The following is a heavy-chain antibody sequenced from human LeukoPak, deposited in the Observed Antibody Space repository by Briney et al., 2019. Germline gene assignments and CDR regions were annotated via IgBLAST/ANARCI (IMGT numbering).Heavy chain of an antibody. CDR3: AKSFYGGSYRLFDY. V-gene: IGHV3-23*01. Sequence: GGSLRLSCAASGFTFRTYAMTWVRQAPGKGLEWVSAISYDGAATYYADSVRGRFTISRDNSKSTLYLQMNSLRAEDTAVYYCAKSFYGGSYRLFDYWGQGTLVTVSS. CDR1: GFTFRTYA. CDR2: ISYDGAAT. D-gene: IGHD1-26*01. J-gene: IGHJ4*02.